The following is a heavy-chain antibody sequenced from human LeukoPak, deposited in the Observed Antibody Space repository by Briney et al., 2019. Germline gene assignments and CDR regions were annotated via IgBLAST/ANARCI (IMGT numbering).Heavy chain of an antibody. Sequence: SVKVSCKASGYTFTRYDMHWVRQAPGQGLEWRGGIIAIFGTANYAQKFQGRVTITPDQSTSTAYMELSSLRSEDTAVYYCAGGSGSFYYYYYMDVWGKGTTVTISS. CDR3: AGGSGSFYYYYYMDV. J-gene: IGHJ6*03. CDR2: IIAIFGTA. CDR1: GYTFTRYD. D-gene: IGHD3-10*01. V-gene: IGHV1-69*13.